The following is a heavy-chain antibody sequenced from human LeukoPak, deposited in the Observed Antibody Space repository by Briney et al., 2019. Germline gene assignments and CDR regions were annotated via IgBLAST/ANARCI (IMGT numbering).Heavy chain of an antibody. D-gene: IGHD6-13*01. CDR1: GYTFTSYG. CDR2: ISAYNGNT. Sequence: ASVTVSCKASGYTFTSYGISWVRQAPGQGLEWMGWISAYNGNTNYAQKLQGRVTMTTDTSTSTAYMELRSLRSEDTAVYYCARDYSSSFNFDYWGQGTLVTVSS. CDR3: ARDYSSSFNFDY. J-gene: IGHJ4*02. V-gene: IGHV1-18*01.